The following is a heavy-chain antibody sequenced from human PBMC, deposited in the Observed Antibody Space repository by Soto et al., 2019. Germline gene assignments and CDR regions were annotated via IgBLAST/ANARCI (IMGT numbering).Heavy chain of an antibody. CDR2: ISKSDYT. CDR3: AREDSIIIPAVSDF. V-gene: IGHV3-21*01. CDR1: GFAFNNYG. Sequence: GVSLRLSCTVSGFAFNNYGINWVRQAPGKGLEWVSSISKSDYTYYSDSVKGRFTISRDNAKNSVSLQMNTLRVEDTAVYYCAREDSIIIPAVSDFWAQGTLVTVSS. J-gene: IGHJ4*02. D-gene: IGHD2-2*01.